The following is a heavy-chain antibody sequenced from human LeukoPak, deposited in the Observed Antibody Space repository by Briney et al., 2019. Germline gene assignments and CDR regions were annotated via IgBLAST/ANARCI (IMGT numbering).Heavy chain of an antibody. V-gene: IGHV3-23*01. D-gene: IGHD3-10*01. CDR2: SDGSGRLT. CDR1: GFTFKNFA. J-gene: IGHJ4*02. CDR3: ARAISQFVIGGAAY. Sequence: GGSLRLSCAASGFTFKNFAMSWVRQAPGRGLEWVSSSDGSGRLTYYDDSVKGRSTISRDNSKDTLYLEMDSLRAEDSAVYYCARAISQFVIGGAAYWGQGTQVTVSS.